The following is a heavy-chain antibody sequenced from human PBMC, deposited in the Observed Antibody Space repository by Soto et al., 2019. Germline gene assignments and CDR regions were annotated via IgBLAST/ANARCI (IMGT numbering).Heavy chain of an antibody. CDR1: GFTFSSYS. Sequence: GGSLRLPCAASGFTFSSYSMNWVRPAPGKGLAWVSSISSSSSYIYYADSVKGRFTSARHNAKNSLYLQMNSLRAEDRAVYFCASEPARHYAFDIWAQGTMVTVSS. J-gene: IGHJ3*02. V-gene: IGHV3-21*01. CDR2: ISSSSSYI. D-gene: IGHD1-26*01. CDR3: ASEPARHYAFDI.